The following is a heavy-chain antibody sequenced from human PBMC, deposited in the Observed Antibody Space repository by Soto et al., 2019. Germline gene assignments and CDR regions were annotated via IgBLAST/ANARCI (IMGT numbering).Heavy chain of an antibody. Sequence: QVQLVESGGGVVQPGRSLRLSCAASGFTFSSYGMHWVRQAPGKGLEWVAVIWYDGSNKYYADSVKGRFTISRDNSKNTLYLQMNSLSAEDTAVYYCARDLGGRSCYGDYWGQGSLVTDSA. CDR3: ARDLGGRSCYGDY. V-gene: IGHV3-33*01. CDR1: GFTFSSYG. J-gene: IGHJ4*02. CDR2: IWYDGSNK. D-gene: IGHD6-13*01.